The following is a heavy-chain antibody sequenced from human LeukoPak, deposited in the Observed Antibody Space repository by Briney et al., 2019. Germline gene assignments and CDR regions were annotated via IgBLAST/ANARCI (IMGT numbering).Heavy chain of an antibody. CDR2: IIPILGIA. J-gene: IGHJ6*02. CDR3: ARVRFIAVAVGYYYYGMDV. V-gene: IGHV1-69*04. CDR1: GGTFSSYA. Sequence: ASVKVSCKASGGTFSSYAISWVRQAPGQGLEWMGRIIPILGIANYAQKFQGRVTITADKSTSTAYVELSSLRSEDTAVYYCARVRFIAVAVGYYYYGMDVWGQGTTVTVSS. D-gene: IGHD6-19*01.